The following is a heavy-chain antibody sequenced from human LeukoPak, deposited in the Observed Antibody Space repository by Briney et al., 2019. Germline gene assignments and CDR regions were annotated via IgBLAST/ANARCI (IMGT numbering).Heavy chain of an antibody. J-gene: IGHJ6*03. CDR3: ARVDRYHFYLDV. CDR1: GGTFRTYS. Sequence: SVKVSCKASGGTFRTYSVTWVRQAPGQGLEWMGGIIPILGTPNYAQKFQGRVKVTTDDATGTAYMELSSLMSEDTAIYYCARVDRYHFYLDVWGKGTPVTVSS. CDR2: IIPILGTP. V-gene: IGHV1-69*16.